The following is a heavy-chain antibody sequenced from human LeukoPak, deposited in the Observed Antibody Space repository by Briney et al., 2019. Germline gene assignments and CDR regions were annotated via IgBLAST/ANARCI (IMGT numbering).Heavy chain of an antibody. CDR3: ARDHDSSSTTPLDY. CDR2: IWYDGSNK. J-gene: IGHJ4*02. Sequence: PGGSLRLSCAASGFTFSNYGMHWVRQAPGKGLEWVAVIWYDGSNKYYADSVKGRFTISRDNSKNTPYLQMNSLRAEDTAVYYCARDHDSSSTTPLDYWGQGTLVTVSS. CDR1: GFTFSNYG. D-gene: IGHD6-6*01. V-gene: IGHV3-33*01.